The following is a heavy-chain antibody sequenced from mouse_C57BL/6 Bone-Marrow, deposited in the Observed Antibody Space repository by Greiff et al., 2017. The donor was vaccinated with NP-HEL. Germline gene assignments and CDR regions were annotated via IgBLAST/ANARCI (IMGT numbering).Heavy chain of an antibody. CDR3: TKLYGSSYGAY. V-gene: IGHV1-5*01. J-gene: IGHJ3*01. CDR1: GYTFTSYW. CDR2: IYPGNSDT. Sequence: EVQVVESGTVLARPGASVKMSCKTSGYTFTSYWMHWVKQRPGQGLEWIGAIYPGNSDTSYNQKFKGKAKLTAVTSASTAYMELSSLTNEDSAVYYCTKLYGSSYGAYWGQGTLVTVSA. D-gene: IGHD1-1*01.